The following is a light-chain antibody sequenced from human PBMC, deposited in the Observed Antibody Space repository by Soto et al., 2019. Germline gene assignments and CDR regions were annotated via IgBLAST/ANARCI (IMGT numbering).Light chain of an antibody. CDR2: DAS. J-gene: IGKJ1*01. CDR1: QSVSGW. Sequence: DIHRSHSPATLSASVLYTVTVTCRASQSVSGWLAWYQQKPGEAPKLLIYDASALPRGVPSRFSGSGSGTKFTLTISSLQPEDFATYYCLQDYNYPWTFGQGTKVDIK. V-gene: IGKV1-5*01. CDR3: LQDYNYPWT.